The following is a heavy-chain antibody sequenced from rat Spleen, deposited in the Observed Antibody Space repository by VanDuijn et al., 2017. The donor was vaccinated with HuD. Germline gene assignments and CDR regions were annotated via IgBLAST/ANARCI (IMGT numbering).Heavy chain of an antibody. V-gene: IGHV5-25*01. CDR3: ARGNSGLYYFDY. D-gene: IGHD1-1*01. Sequence: EVQLVESGGGLVQPGRSMKLSCAASGFTFNTHYMAWVRQAPTKDLEWVATISVGGANIYYRDSMRGRFTISRDNTENTLYLQMNSLRSEDTATYYCARGNSGLYYFDYWGQGVMVTVSS. J-gene: IGHJ2*01. CDR1: GFTFNTHY. CDR2: ISVGGANI.